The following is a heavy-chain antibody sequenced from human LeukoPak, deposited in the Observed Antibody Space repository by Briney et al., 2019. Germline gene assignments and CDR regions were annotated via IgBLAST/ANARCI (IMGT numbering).Heavy chain of an antibody. Sequence: GGSLRLSCAASGFSFSSYWMNWVRQAPGKGLEWVSAISGSGGSTYYADSVKGRFTISRDNSKNTLYLQMNSLRAEDTAVYYCAKGGRGAVAVNFDYWGQGTLVTVSS. CDR2: ISGSGGST. V-gene: IGHV3-23*01. D-gene: IGHD6-19*01. CDR1: GFSFSSYW. J-gene: IGHJ4*02. CDR3: AKGGRGAVAVNFDY.